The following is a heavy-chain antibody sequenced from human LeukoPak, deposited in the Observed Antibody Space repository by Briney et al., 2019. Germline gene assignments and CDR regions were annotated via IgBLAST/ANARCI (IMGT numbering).Heavy chain of an antibody. CDR3: ARQHDSYFYYYVDV. V-gene: IGHV4-38-2*01. J-gene: IGHJ6*03. Sequence: SETLSLTCAVSGYSVNNGYYWVWIRQPPGKGLEWIGSLYHSDSVYYNTALQSRLSMSVDTSKNQFTLKLSFVTAADTAVYYCARQHDSYFYYYVDVWGSGTTVTVSS. CDR1: GYSVNNGYY. CDR2: LYHSDSV.